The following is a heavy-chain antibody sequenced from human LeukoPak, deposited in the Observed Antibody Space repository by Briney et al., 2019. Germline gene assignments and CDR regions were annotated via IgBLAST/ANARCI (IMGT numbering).Heavy chain of an antibody. J-gene: IGHJ4*02. CDR2: ISGSGGST. D-gene: IGHD2-21*01. CDR3: AKFLPTHIVVANYYFDY. V-gene: IGHV3-23*01. Sequence: QPGGSLRLSCAASGFTFSSYAMSWVRQAPGKGLEWVSAISGSGGSTYYADSVKGRFTISRDNSKNTLYPQMNSLRAEDTAVYYCAKFLPTHIVVANYYFDYWGQGTLVTVSS. CDR1: GFTFSSYA.